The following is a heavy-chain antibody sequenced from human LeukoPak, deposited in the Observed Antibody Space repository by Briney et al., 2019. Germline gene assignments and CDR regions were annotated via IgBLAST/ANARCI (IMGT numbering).Heavy chain of an antibody. Sequence: SETLSLTCTVSGGSINTYYWSWIRQPAGKGLEWIGRIYSSGTTHYNPSLKSRVTMSVDTSKNQFSLKLSSVTAADTAVYYCVRGPYGSGISNWFDPWGQGTQVIVSS. CDR1: GGSINTYY. V-gene: IGHV4-4*07. CDR3: VRGPYGSGISNWFDP. J-gene: IGHJ5*02. D-gene: IGHD3-10*01. CDR2: IYSSGTT.